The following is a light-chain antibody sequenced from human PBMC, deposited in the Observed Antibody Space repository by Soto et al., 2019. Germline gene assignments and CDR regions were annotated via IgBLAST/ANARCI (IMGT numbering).Light chain of an antibody. V-gene: IGLV2-23*01. CDR1: SSDVGNYNL. CDR3: SSYAGNDILV. CDR2: EGS. Sequence: QSVLTQPASVSGSPGQSITISCTGTSSDVGNYNLVSWYQQHPGKAPRVIIYEGSKRPSGVSNRFSGSKSGNTASLTISGLQAEDEADYYCSSYAGNDILVFGGGNKVTVL. J-gene: IGLJ2*01.